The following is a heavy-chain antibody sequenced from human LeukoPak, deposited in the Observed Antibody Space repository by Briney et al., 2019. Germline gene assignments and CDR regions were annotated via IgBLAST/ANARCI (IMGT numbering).Heavy chain of an antibody. Sequence: PSETLSLTCTVSGYSISSGYYWGWIRQPPGKGLEWIGSIYHSGSTYYNPSLKSRVTISVDTSKNQFSLKLSSVTAADTAVYYCASSSSSSEGAWLSWFDPWGQGTLVTVSS. CDR3: ASSSSSSEGAWLSWFDP. CDR2: IYHSGST. J-gene: IGHJ5*02. D-gene: IGHD6-6*01. CDR1: GYSISSGYY. V-gene: IGHV4-38-2*02.